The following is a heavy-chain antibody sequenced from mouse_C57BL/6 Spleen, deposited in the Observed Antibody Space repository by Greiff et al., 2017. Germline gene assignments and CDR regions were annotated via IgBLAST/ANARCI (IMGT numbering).Heavy chain of an antibody. Sequence: QVQLQQPGAELVRPGSSVKLSCKASGYTFTSYWMHWVKQRPIQGLEWIGNIDPSDSETHYNQKFKDKATLTVDKSSSTAYMQLSSLTSEDSAVYYCAREGYDGVYFDYWGQGTTLTVSS. CDR3: AREGYDGVYFDY. CDR1: GYTFTSYW. D-gene: IGHD2-2*01. CDR2: IDPSDSET. V-gene: IGHV1-52*01. J-gene: IGHJ2*01.